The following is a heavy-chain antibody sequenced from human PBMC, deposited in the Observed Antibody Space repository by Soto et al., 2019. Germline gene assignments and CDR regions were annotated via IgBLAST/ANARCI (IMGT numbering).Heavy chain of an antibody. Sequence: QVHLVQSGAEVKKPGASVKVSCTASGYTFTNFGISWVRQAPGQGLEWMGWISAYNGNTNYAQKVQGRVTMTTHTSTSTAYLQRRSLSSGDTAVYFCARGGTPIDDWGQGTLVTVSS. CDR2: ISAYNGNT. D-gene: IGHD3-16*01. J-gene: IGHJ4*02. CDR1: GYTFTNFG. V-gene: IGHV1-18*01. CDR3: ARGGTPIDD.